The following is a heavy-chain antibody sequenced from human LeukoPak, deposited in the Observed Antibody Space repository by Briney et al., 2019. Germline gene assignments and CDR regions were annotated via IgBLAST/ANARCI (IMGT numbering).Heavy chain of an antibody. CDR2: ISGSGGST. J-gene: IGHJ6*03. Sequence: GGSLRLSCAASGFTFSSYAMSWVRQAPGKGLEWVSAISGSGGSTYYADSVKGRFTISRDNSKNTLYLQMNSLRAEDTAVYYCAKVESCSSTSCYLFYYYYYYMDVWGKGTTDTVSS. D-gene: IGHD2-2*01. CDR1: GFTFSSYA. V-gene: IGHV3-23*01. CDR3: AKVESCSSTSCYLFYYYYYYMDV.